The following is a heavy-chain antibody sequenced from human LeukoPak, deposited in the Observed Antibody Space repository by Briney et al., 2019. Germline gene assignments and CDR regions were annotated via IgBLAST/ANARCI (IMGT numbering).Heavy chain of an antibody. J-gene: IGHJ4*02. CDR3: ATYNDYYYDSSSSLPDY. CDR2: MNPNSGNT. D-gene: IGHD3-22*01. Sequence: GASVKVSCKASGYTFTSYDINWVRQATGQGLEWMGWMNPNSGNTGYAQKFQGRVTITTDEFTSTAYMELSSLRSEDTAVYYCATYNDYYYDSSSSLPDYWGQGTLVTVSS. V-gene: IGHV1-8*01. CDR1: GYTFTSYD.